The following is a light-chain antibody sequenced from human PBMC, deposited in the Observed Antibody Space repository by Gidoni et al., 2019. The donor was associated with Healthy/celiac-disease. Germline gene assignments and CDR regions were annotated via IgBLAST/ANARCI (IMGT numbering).Light chain of an antibody. Sequence: AIRMTQSPTSFSSSTGDRVTIPCRASQGISSYLAWYQQKPGKAPKLLIYAASTLHSGVPSRFSGSGSGTDFTLTISCLQSEDFATYYCQQYYSYPITFGQGTRLEIK. V-gene: IGKV1-8*01. CDR2: AAS. CDR1: QGISSY. J-gene: IGKJ5*01. CDR3: QQYYSYPIT.